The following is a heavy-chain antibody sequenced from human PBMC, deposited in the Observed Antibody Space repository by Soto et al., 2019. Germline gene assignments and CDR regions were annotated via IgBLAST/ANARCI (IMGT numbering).Heavy chain of an antibody. CDR2: IYYSGST. J-gene: IGHJ4*02. CDR3: ARSGYYYDSSGFLDY. V-gene: IGHV4-31*03. CDR1: GGSISSGGYY. Sequence: SETLSLTCTVSGGSISSGGYYWSWIRQHPGKGLEWIGYIYYSGSTYYNPSLKSRVTISVDTSKNQFSLKLSPVTAADAAVYYCARSGYYYDSSGFLDYWGQGTLVTVSS. D-gene: IGHD3-22*01.